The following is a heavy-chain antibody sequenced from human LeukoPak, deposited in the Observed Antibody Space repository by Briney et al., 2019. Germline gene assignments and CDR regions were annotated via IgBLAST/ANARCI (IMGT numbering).Heavy chain of an antibody. CDR3: ARHRPICGGDCYTGPNYYYYYDMDV. CDR2: IYYSGST. Sequence: SETLTLTCTVSGGSISSYYWSWIRQPPGKGLEWIGYIYYSGSTNYNPSLKSRVSISVDTSKNQFSLKLSSVTAADTAVYYCARHRPICGGDCYTGPNYYYYYDMDVWGQGTTVTVSS. V-gene: IGHV4-59*08. CDR1: GGSISSYY. J-gene: IGHJ6*02. D-gene: IGHD2-21*02.